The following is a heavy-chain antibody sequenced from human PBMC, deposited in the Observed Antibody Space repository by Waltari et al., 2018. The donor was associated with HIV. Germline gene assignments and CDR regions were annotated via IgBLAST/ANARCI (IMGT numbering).Heavy chain of an antibody. CDR2: IYPRDSEA. J-gene: IGHJ6*02. CDR1: GYRFNNYW. V-gene: IGHV5-51*01. Sequence: EVQLVQSGAEVKKPGESLKISCKGSGYRFNNYWIGWVRQMPGKGLELMGIIYPRDSEARYSPSFQGQVTISVDKSISTAYLQWSSLKASDTAMYFCATSYYFNMDVWGQGTTVTVSS. CDR3: ATSYYFNMDV.